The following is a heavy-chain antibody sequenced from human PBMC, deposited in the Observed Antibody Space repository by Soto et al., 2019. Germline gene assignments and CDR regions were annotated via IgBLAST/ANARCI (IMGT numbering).Heavy chain of an antibody. V-gene: IGHV6-1*01. CDR2: TYYRSKWYN. CDR1: GDHVSSDSTT. J-gene: IGHJ4*02. CDR3: ASPHTSTSPPDY. Sequence: ETVSLASAIYGDHVSSDSTTWDWGKKFPSRGLGWLGKTYYRSKWYNDYAVSVRSRITINPDTSRNQFSLQLNAVTPEGTAVYYCASPHTSTSPPDYRGQGTPVTVLL.